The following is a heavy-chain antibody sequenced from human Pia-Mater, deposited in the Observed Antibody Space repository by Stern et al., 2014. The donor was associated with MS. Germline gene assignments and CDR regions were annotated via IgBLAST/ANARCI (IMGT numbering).Heavy chain of an antibody. CDR1: DGSIISSSHY. D-gene: IGHD5-12*01. CDR2: VYYSGET. J-gene: IGHJ6*02. Sequence: VQLLESGPGLVKPSETLSLTCSVSDGSIISSSHYWDWIRQTPGKGLEWIGSVYYSGETYYTPSLKSRATISVDTSKNHFSLTLRSVTAADSALYYCARYASGYMYYYGIDVWGQGTTVTVSS. V-gene: IGHV4-39*02. CDR3: ARYASGYMYYYGIDV.